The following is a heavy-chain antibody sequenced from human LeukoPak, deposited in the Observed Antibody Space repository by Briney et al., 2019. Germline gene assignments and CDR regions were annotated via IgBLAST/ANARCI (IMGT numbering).Heavy chain of an antibody. CDR2: IYTSGST. CDR1: GGSVSSGSYY. D-gene: IGHD3-16*01. V-gene: IGHV4-61*02. J-gene: IGHJ6*03. Sequence: SQTLSLTCTVSGGSVSSGSYYWSWIRQPAGKGLEWIGRIYTSGSTNYNPSLKSRVTISVHTSKNQFSLKLTSVTAADTAVYYCARCAGFLGDMDVWGKGTTVTVSS. CDR3: ARCAGFLGDMDV.